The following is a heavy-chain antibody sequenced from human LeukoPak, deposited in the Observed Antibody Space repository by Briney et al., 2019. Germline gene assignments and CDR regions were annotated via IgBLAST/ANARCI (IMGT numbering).Heavy chain of an antibody. Sequence: ASVKVSCKASEYTFTDYYIHWVRQAPGQGLEWMGWINPNSGGTNYAQKFQGRVTMTRDTSISTAYMELSRLRSDDTAVYYSARLKGLYDSSGYYLYWGQGTLVTVSS. D-gene: IGHD3-22*01. CDR2: INPNSGGT. CDR1: EYTFTDYY. CDR3: ARLKGLYDSSGYYLY. J-gene: IGHJ4*02. V-gene: IGHV1-2*02.